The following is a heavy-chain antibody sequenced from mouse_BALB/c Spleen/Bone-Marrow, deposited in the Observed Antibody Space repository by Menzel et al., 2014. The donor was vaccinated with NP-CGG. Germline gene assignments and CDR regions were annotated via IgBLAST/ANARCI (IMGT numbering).Heavy chain of an antibody. Sequence: VKVVESGPGLVAPSQSLSITCTVSGFSLTNYCVHWVRQPPGKGLEWLGAIWAGGSTNYKSALMSRLSISKDNSKSQVFLKMNSLQTDDTAMYYCARDEATATLAYWGQGTLVTVSA. V-gene: IGHV2-9*02. J-gene: IGHJ3*01. CDR3: ARDEATATLAY. D-gene: IGHD1-2*01. CDR2: IWAGGST. CDR1: GFSLTNYC.